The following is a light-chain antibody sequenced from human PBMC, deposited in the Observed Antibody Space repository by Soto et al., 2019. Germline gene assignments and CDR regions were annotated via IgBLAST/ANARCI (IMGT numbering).Light chain of an antibody. Sequence: QSVLTQPPSVSGTPGQRVTISCSGGRSNIGSNTVNWYQQFPGAAPKLLIYGNTERPSGVPGRFSGSKSGASGSLAISGLQSEDEADYYSASWDDSLNGQLFGGGTKLTVL. CDR2: GNT. V-gene: IGLV1-44*01. CDR3: ASWDDSLNGQL. CDR1: RSNIGSNT. J-gene: IGLJ3*02.